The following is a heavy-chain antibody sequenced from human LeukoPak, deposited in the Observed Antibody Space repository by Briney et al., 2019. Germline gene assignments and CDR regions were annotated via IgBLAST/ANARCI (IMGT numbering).Heavy chain of an antibody. Sequence: GGSLRLSCAASGFTFNNAWMSWIRQVPGKGLEWVGRIKSRSAGGTIDYPALVKGRFIISRDDSKNMLYLQMNSLKIEDTAVYYCTTDLGDYGDYIREWGQGTLVTVSS. CDR1: GFTFNNAW. CDR3: TTDLGDYGDYIRE. J-gene: IGHJ4*02. D-gene: IGHD4-17*01. V-gene: IGHV3-15*01. CDR2: IKSRSAGGTI.